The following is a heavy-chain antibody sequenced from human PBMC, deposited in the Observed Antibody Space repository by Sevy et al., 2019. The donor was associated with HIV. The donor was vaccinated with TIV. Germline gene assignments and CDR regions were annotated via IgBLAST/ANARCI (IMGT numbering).Heavy chain of an antibody. V-gene: IGHV3-74*01. CDR3: ARGILTAPRSSFDF. CDR2: INSDESST. CDR1: GFTFSSHW. J-gene: IGHJ4*02. Sequence: GGSLRLSCAVSGFTFSSHWMHWVHQAPGKGLVWVSRINSDESSTNYADSVRGRFTISRDNAKNTLYLQMNSLRADDTAVYYCARGILTAPRSSFDFWGQGALVTVSS. D-gene: IGHD5-18*01.